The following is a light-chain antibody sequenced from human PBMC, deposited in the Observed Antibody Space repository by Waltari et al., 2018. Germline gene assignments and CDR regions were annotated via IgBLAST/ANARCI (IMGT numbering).Light chain of an antibody. V-gene: IGKV3-15*01. Sequence: PPTCRTGGSVNRNLAGYRHKPGQAPRLLMYGASTRPTGIPARFSGSESGTEFTLTITSLQSEDFAVYYCQQYNNWPLTFGGGTKVEI. J-gene: IGKJ4*01. CDR1: GSVNRN. CDR3: QQYNNWPLT. CDR2: GAS.